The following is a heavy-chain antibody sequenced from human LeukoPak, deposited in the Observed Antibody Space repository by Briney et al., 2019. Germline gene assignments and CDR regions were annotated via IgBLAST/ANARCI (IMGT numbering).Heavy chain of an antibody. CDR1: GYTFTGYY. J-gene: IGHJ4*02. V-gene: IGHV1-2*02. Sequence: ASVKVSCKASGYTFTGYYMHWVRQAPGQGLEWMGWINPNSGGTNYAQKFQGRVTMTRDTSISTAYMELSRLRSDDTAVYYCAMIPFYSSSSSDWGQGTLVTVSS. CDR2: INPNSGGT. CDR3: AMIPFYSSSSSD. D-gene: IGHD6-13*01.